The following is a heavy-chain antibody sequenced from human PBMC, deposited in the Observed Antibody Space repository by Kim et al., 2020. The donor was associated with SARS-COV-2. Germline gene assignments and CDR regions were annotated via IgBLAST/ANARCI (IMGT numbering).Heavy chain of an antibody. CDR1: GGSISSGDYY. CDR2: IYYSGST. CDR3: ARVGGLYYYDSSGYYPEYFQH. D-gene: IGHD3-22*01. Sequence: SETLSLTCTVSGGSISSGDYYWSWIRQPPGKGLEWIGYIYYSGSTYYNPSLKSRVTISVDTSKNQFSLKLSSVTAADTAVYYCARVGGLYYYDSSGYYPEYFQHWGQGTLVTVSS. J-gene: IGHJ1*01. V-gene: IGHV4-30-4*01.